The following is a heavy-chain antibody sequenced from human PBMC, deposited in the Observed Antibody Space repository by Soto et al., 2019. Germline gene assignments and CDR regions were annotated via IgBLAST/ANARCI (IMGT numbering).Heavy chain of an antibody. CDR3: ATQTVTTSPRAYYFAC. D-gene: IGHD4-17*01. CDR1: GFNFSNYA. J-gene: IGHJ4*02. V-gene: IGHV3-23*01. Sequence: EVQLLESGGGLVQPGGSLRLSCVASGFNFSNYAMSWVRQAPGKGLEWVSALIGSGGSTYYADSVKGRFTISRDNSKNTLYLQMNSLRAEDTAVYYCATQTVTTSPRAYYFACWGQGTLVTVSA. CDR2: LIGSGGST.